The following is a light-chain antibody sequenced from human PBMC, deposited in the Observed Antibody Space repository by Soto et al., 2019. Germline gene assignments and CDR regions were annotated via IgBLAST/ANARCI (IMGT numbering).Light chain of an antibody. CDR1: QSLLHSNGYNY. J-gene: IGKJ2*01. CDR3: MQALQTPRA. Sequence: DIVMTQSPLSLPVTPGEPASVTCRSSQSLLHSNGYNYLDWYLQKPGQSPQLLIYLGSNRASGVPDRISDSGSGTDFTLKISRVEAEDVGVYYCMQALQTPRAFGQGTKLEIK. CDR2: LGS. V-gene: IGKV2-28*01.